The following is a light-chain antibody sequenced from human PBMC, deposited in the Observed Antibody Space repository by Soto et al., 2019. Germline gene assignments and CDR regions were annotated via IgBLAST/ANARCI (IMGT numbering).Light chain of an antibody. J-gene: IGKJ1*01. CDR1: QSISSW. Sequence: DIQMTQSPSTLPASVGDRVTITFRASQSISSWLAWYQQKPGKAPKLQIYAASNLQSGVPSRFSGSGSGTDFTLTIRSLQPEDFATYYCQQSDSLPRTFGQGTKVDI. CDR3: QQSDSLPRT. V-gene: IGKV1-39*01. CDR2: AAS.